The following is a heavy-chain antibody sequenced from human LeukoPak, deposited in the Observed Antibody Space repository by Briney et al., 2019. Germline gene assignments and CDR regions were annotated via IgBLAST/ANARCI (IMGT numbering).Heavy chain of an antibody. V-gene: IGHV3-43*02. CDR2: ISGDGGIT. CDR1: GFTFDDYA. CDR3: AKDIGGYSFAADY. J-gene: IGHJ4*02. Sequence: GGSLRLSCAASGFTFDDYAMHWVRQGPGKGLGWVSLISGDGGITYYADSVKGRFTIYRDNSKNSLYLQMNSLRTEDTALYYCAKDIGGYSFAADYWGQGTLVTVSS. D-gene: IGHD5-18*01.